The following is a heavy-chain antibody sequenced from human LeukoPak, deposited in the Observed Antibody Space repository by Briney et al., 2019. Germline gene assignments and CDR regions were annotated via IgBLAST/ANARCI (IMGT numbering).Heavy chain of an antibody. CDR1: GYTFTSYG. Sequence: ASVKVSCKASGYTFTSYGISWVRQAPGQGLDWMGWISAYNGNTNYAQKLQGRVTMTTDTSTSTAYMELRSLRSDDTAVYYCARSIAVAGLFDYWGQGTLVTVSS. CDR2: ISAYNGNT. CDR3: ARSIAVAGLFDY. J-gene: IGHJ4*02. V-gene: IGHV1-18*01. D-gene: IGHD6-19*01.